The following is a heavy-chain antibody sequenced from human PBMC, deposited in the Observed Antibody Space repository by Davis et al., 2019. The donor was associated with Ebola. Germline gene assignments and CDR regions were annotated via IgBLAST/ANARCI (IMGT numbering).Heavy chain of an antibody. J-gene: IGHJ5*02. D-gene: IGHD3-22*01. CDR2: IGGGGSST. CDR3: ARDSSGYPPPYWFDP. CDR1: GFLFSSYA. Sequence: GESLKISCAASGFLFSSYAMSWVRQAPGKGLEWVSGIGGGGSSTFYVDSVKGRFTISRDNSKNTLYLQMSSLRAEDTAVYYCARDSSGYPPPYWFDPWGQGTLVTVSS. V-gene: IGHV3-23*01.